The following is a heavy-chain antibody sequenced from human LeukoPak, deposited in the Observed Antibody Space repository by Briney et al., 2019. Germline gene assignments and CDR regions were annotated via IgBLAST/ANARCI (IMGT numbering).Heavy chain of an antibody. CDR3: ASQDIVVVVAAIRVSWFDP. D-gene: IGHD2-15*01. Sequence: SETLSLTCAVYGGSFSGYYWSWIRQPPGKGLEWIGEINHSGSTNYNPPLKSRVTISVDTSKNQFSLKLSSVTAADTAVYYCASQDIVVVVAAIRVSWFDPWGQGTLVTVSS. CDR2: INHSGST. CDR1: GGSFSGYY. V-gene: IGHV4-34*01. J-gene: IGHJ5*02.